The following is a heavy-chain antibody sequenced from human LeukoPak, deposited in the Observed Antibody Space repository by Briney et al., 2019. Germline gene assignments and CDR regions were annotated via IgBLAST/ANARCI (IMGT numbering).Heavy chain of an antibody. V-gene: IGHV4-59*12. J-gene: IGHJ3*02. D-gene: IGHD3-3*01. CDR1: GGSISSYY. CDR2: IYDSGST. CDR3: ARDFAQGAFDI. Sequence: SETLSLTCTVSGGSISSYYWSWIRQPPGKGLEWIGSIYDSGSTYYNPSLKSRVTISVDTSKNQFSLRLRSVTAADTAVYYCARDFAQGAFDIWGQGTMVTVSS.